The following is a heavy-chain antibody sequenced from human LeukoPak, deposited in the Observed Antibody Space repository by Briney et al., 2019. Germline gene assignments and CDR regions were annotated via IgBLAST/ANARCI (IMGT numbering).Heavy chain of an antibody. D-gene: IGHD5-18*01. CDR1: GYTFTGYY. Sequence: ASVKVSCKASGYTFTGYYMHWVRQAPGQGLEWMGWINPNSGGTNYAQKFQGRVTMTRDTSISTAYMELSRLRSDDTAVYYCARGYSYGYDRLYYYYYYYMDVWGKGTTVTVSS. CDR3: ARGYSYGYDRLYYYYYYYMDV. J-gene: IGHJ6*03. CDR2: INPNSGGT. V-gene: IGHV1-2*02.